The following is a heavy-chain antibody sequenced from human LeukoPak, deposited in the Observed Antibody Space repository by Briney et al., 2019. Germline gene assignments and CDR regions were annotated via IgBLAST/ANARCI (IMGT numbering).Heavy chain of an antibody. D-gene: IGHD2-15*01. CDR2: VYTNGDM. Sequence: SETLSLTCTVSGYSISSGYYWGWIRQPPGKGLEWIGRVYTNGDMIYNPSLKSRVTMSVDTSKNQFSLKVRSVTAADTAIYYCAKDVVDAFDIWGQGTMVTVSS. V-gene: IGHV4-38-2*02. CDR3: AKDVVDAFDI. CDR1: GYSISSGYY. J-gene: IGHJ3*02.